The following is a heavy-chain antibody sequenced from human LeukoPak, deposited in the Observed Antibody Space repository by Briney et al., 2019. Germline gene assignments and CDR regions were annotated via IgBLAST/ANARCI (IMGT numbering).Heavy chain of an antibody. Sequence: PGGSLRLSCAASGFTVSSNYMSWVRQAPGKGLEWVSVIYSGGSTYYADSVKGRFTISRDNSKDTLYLQMNSLRAEDTAVYYCAREGIQGDFDYWGQGTLVTVSS. CDR2: IYSGGST. CDR1: GFTVSSNY. J-gene: IGHJ4*02. D-gene: IGHD1-14*01. CDR3: AREGIQGDFDY. V-gene: IGHV3-66*02.